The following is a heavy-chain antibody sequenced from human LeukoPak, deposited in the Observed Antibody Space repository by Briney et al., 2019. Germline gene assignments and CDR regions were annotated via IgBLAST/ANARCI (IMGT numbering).Heavy chain of an antibody. CDR1: GFTFDDYA. J-gene: IGHJ5*02. V-gene: IGHV3-9*01. CDR3: AKGSLLYDSSGYYWFDP. Sequence: GRSLRLSCAASGFTFDDYAMHWVRQAPGKGLEWVSGISWNSGSIGYADSVKGRFTIPRDNAKNSLYLQMNSLRAEDTALYYCAKGSLLYDSSGYYWFDPWGQGTLVTVSS. CDR2: ISWNSGSI. D-gene: IGHD3-22*01.